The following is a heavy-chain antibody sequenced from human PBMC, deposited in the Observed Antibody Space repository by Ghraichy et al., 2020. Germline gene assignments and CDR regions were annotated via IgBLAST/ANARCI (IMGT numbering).Heavy chain of an antibody. J-gene: IGHJ5*02. CDR1: GFTFNSYR. Sequence: GGSLRLSCAASGFTFNSYRMHWVRQAPGKGLEWVSYISSDSSTIQYADSVQGRFTLSRDNANNSLNLQMNSLRAEDTAIYYCAREYAMTMSRGVIAGWFDTWGQGTLVTVSS. D-gene: IGHD3-10*01. CDR2: ISSDSSTI. V-gene: IGHV3-48*01. CDR3: AREYAMTMSRGVIAGWFDT.